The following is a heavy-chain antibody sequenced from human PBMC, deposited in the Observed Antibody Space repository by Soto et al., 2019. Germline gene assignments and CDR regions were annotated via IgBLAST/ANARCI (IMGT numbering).Heavy chain of an antibody. Sequence: GSLRLSCVASGFTSSSYSMNWVRQAPGKGLEWVSYISSGSGTIYYADSVWGRFTISRDSSKNTVFLQMNNLRTEDTAVYYCVRETPGNWNMDYWGSGTQVTAPQ. CDR1: GFTSSSYS. CDR2: ISSGSGTI. V-gene: IGHV3-48*01. D-gene: IGHD1-1*01. CDR3: VRETPGNWNMDY. J-gene: IGHJ4*02.